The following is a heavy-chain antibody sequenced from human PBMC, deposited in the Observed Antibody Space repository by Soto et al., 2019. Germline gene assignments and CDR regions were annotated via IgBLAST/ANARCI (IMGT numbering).Heavy chain of an antibody. V-gene: IGHV3-23*01. J-gene: IGHJ3*02. D-gene: IGHD1-26*01. CDR3: AKARGGTYGGSAFDI. CDR1: GFTFSSYA. Sequence: GGSLRLSCAASGFTFSSYAMSWVRQAPGKVLEWVSAISGSGGSTYYADSVKGRFTISRDNSKNTLYLQMNSLRAENTAVYYCAKARGGTYGGSAFDIWGQGTMVNVSS. CDR2: ISGSGGST.